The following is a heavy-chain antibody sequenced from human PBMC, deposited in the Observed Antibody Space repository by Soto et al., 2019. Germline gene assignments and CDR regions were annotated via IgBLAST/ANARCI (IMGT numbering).Heavy chain of an antibody. CDR1: GGSMRSYY. Sequence: SETLSLTCSVSGGSMRSYYWSWIQQPPGKGLEWIGYIHDSGITDYNPSRKSRATISIDTFRNQISLNLHSVTAADTAVYYCAREYAFSSDYSGQGTVDTVS. V-gene: IGHV4-59*01. J-gene: IGHJ4*02. CDR3: AREYAFSSDY. D-gene: IGHD2-2*01. CDR2: IHDSGIT.